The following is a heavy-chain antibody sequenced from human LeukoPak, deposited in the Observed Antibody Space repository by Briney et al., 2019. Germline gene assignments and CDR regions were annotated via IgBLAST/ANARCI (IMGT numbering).Heavy chain of an antibody. Sequence: GGSLRLSCAASGFTFNDYYMSWIRQAPGKGLECVSYISSSSSTIYYADSVKGRFTISRDNAKNSLYLQMNSLRAEDTAVYYCARSVLLWFGELYSGTRYYGMDVWGQGTTVTVSS. J-gene: IGHJ6*02. V-gene: IGHV3-11*04. D-gene: IGHD3-10*01. CDR2: ISSSSSTI. CDR3: ARSVLLWFGELYSGTRYYGMDV. CDR1: GFTFNDYY.